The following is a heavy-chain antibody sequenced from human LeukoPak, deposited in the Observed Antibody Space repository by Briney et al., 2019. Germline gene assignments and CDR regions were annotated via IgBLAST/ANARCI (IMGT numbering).Heavy chain of an antibody. J-gene: IGHJ3*02. CDR3: ASTASNGGAFDI. D-gene: IGHD3-22*01. CDR2: IYTSGST. V-gene: IGHV4-61*02. Sequence: PSQTLSLTCTVSGGSISSGFYYWSWIRQPAGKGLEWIGRIYTSGSTKYSSSLESRVTMSMDTSKNQFSLNLSSVTAADRALYYCASTASNGGAFDIWGQGTVVTVSS. CDR1: GGSISSGFYY.